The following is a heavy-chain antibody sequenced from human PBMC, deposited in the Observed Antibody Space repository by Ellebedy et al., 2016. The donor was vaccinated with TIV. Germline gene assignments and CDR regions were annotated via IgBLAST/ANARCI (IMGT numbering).Heavy chain of an antibody. CDR1: GFTFSSYS. V-gene: IGHV3-74*01. CDR2: INSDGSST. J-gene: IGHJ4*02. Sequence: GESLKISCAASGFTFSSYSMHWVRQAPGKGLVWVSRINSDGSSTSYADSVKGRFTISRDNAKNTLYLQMNSLRAEDTAVYYCARDRAKTDYWGQGTLVTVSS. CDR3: ARDRAKTDY.